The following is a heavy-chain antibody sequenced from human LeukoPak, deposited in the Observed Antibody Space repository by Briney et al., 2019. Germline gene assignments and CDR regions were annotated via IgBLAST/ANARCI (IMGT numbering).Heavy chain of an antibody. Sequence: ASVKVSCKASGYTFTDYYMHWVRQAPGQGLEWMGWINPNSGGTNYAQKFQGRVTMTRDTSISTAYMELSRLRSDDTAVYYCARVAQLLRLIDAFDIWGQGTMVTVSS. CDR3: ARVAQLLRLIDAFDI. CDR2: INPNSGGT. D-gene: IGHD2-2*01. V-gene: IGHV1-2*02. CDR1: GYTFTDYY. J-gene: IGHJ3*02.